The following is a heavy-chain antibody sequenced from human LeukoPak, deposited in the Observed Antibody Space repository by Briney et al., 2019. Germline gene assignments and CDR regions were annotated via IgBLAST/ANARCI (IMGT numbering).Heavy chain of an antibody. D-gene: IGHD6-19*01. V-gene: IGHV3-23*01. CDR1: GFTFSSYA. Sequence: PGGSLRLSCAASGFTFSSYAMSWVRQAPGKGLEWVSAISGSGGSTNYADSVKGRFTISRDNSKNTLYLQMNSLRAEDTAVYYCAKALAVAGIAPFDYWGQGTLVTVSS. CDR2: ISGSGGST. J-gene: IGHJ4*02. CDR3: AKALAVAGIAPFDY.